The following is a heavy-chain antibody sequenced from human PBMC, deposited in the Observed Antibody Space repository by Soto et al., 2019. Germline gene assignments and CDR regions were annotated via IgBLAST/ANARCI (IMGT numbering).Heavy chain of an antibody. J-gene: IGHJ4*02. V-gene: IGHV1-69*02. CDR3: ASDPRDNIVATNARDY. Sequence: QVQLVQSGAEVKKPGSSVKVSCTASGGTFSSYTISWVRQAPGQGLEWMGRIIPILGIANYAQKFQGRVTITADKSTSTADMELSSLRSEDTAVYYCASDPRDNIVATNARDYWGQGTLVTVSS. D-gene: IGHD5-12*01. CDR2: IIPILGIA. CDR1: GGTFSSYT.